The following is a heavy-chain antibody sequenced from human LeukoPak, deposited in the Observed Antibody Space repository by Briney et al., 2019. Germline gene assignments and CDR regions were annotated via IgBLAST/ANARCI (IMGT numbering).Heavy chain of an antibody. CDR2: IYHSGST. CDR1: GYSISSGYY. D-gene: IGHD3-10*02. J-gene: IGHJ4*02. Sequence: PSETLSLTCAVSGYSISSGYYWGWIRQPPGKGLAWIGSIYHSGSTYYNPSLKSRVTISVDTSKNQFSLKLGAVTAEDTAVYYWARDVRRGIDYWGQGTLVTVSS. CDR3: ARDVRRGIDY. V-gene: IGHV4-38-2*02.